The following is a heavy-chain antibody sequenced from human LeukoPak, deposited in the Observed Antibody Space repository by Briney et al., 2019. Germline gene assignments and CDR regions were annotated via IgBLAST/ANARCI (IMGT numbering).Heavy chain of an antibody. J-gene: IGHJ3*02. CDR1: GFTFSDNY. V-gene: IGHV3-11*06. Sequence: GGSLRLSCAASGFTFSDNYMNWIRQAPGKGLEWVSYISSDTTYTDYADSVKGRFTISRDNAKKLLYLQMNSLRAEDTAIYYCARDQSNTTFGAFDIWGQGTMVTVSS. CDR2: ISSDTTYT. CDR3: ARDQSNTTFGAFDI. D-gene: IGHD2/OR15-2a*01.